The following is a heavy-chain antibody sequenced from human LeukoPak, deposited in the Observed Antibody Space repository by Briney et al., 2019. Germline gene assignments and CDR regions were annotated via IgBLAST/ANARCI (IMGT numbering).Heavy chain of an antibody. Sequence: SVKLSCKASGGTFSSYAISWVRQAPGQGLEWMGGIIPIFGTANYAQKFQGRVTITTDESTSTAYMELSSLRSEDTAVYYCARGDMDTAMAYYFDYWGQGTLVTVSS. CDR3: ARGDMDTAMAYYFDY. CDR1: GGTFSSYA. J-gene: IGHJ4*02. V-gene: IGHV1-69*05. D-gene: IGHD5-18*01. CDR2: IIPIFGTA.